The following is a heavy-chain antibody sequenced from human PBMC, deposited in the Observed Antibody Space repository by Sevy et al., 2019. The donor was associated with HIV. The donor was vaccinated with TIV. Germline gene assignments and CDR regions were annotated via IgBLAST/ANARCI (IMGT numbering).Heavy chain of an antibody. Sequence: GGSLRLSCAASGFTFGSYAMSWVRQAPGKGLEWVSAISGSGGSTYYADSVKGRFTISRENSKNTLYLQMNSLRAEDTAVYYCAKDARYYDSSGYYSDAFDIWGQGTMVTVSS. V-gene: IGHV3-23*01. D-gene: IGHD3-22*01. CDR3: AKDARYYDSSGYYSDAFDI. J-gene: IGHJ3*02. CDR1: GFTFGSYA. CDR2: ISGSGGST.